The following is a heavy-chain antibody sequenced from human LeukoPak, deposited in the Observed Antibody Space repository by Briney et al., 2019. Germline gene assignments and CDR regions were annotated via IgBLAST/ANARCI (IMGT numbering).Heavy chain of an antibody. Sequence: GGSLILSCAASGFTFSSYSMNWVRQAPGKGLEWVSSISSSSSYIYYADSVKGRFTISRDNAKNSLYLQMNSLRAEDTAVYYCARVDDSSGYNRYFDLWGRGTLVTVSS. CDR3: ARVDDSSGYNRYFDL. J-gene: IGHJ2*01. CDR2: ISSSSSYI. V-gene: IGHV3-21*01. D-gene: IGHD3-22*01. CDR1: GFTFSSYS.